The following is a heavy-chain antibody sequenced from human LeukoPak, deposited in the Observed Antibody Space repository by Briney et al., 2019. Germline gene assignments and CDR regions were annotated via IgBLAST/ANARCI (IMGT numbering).Heavy chain of an antibody. CDR3: TARWFDP. Sequence: PGRPLRLSCTASGFTFGDYAMSWVRQAPGRGLEWVGFIRSKAYGGTTEYAASVKGRFTISRDDSKSIAYLQMNSLKTEDTAVYCCTARWFDPWGQGTLVTVSS. J-gene: IGHJ5*02. D-gene: IGHD6-6*01. V-gene: IGHV3-49*04. CDR1: GFTFGDYA. CDR2: IRSKAYGGTT.